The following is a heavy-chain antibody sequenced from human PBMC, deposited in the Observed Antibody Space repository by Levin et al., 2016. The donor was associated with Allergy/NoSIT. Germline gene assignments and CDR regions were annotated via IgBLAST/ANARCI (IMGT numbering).Heavy chain of an antibody. J-gene: IGHJ5*02. Sequence: SETLSLTCTVSAGSISSSTYYWGWIRQPPGKGLEWIGNIYYSGSTYYNPSLKSRVTISVDTSKNQFSLKLSSVIAADTAVYYCARCSSSGWSIYNWFDPWGQGTLVTVSS. D-gene: IGHD6-19*01. CDR1: AGSISSSTYY. CDR3: ARCSSSGWSIYNWFDP. CDR2: IYYSGST. V-gene: IGHV4-39*01.